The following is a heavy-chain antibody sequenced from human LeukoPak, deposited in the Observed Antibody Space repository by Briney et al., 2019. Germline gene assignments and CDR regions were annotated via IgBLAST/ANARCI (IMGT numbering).Heavy chain of an antibody. CDR2: ISGSGGST. Sequence: GGSLRLSCTVSGFTVSSNSMSWVRQAPGKGLEWVSAISGSGGSTYYADSVKGRFTISRDNSKNTLYLQMNSLRAEDTAVYYCAKSTGGRAPDAFDIWGQGTMVTVSS. V-gene: IGHV3-23*01. J-gene: IGHJ3*02. CDR3: AKSTGGRAPDAFDI. D-gene: IGHD3-10*01. CDR1: GFTVSSNS.